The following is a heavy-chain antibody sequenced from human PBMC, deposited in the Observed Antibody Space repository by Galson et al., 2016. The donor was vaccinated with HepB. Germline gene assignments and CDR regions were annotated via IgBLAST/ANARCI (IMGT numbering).Heavy chain of an antibody. CDR1: GFPFNTYA. Sequence: SLRLSCAASGFPFNTYAMTWVRQAPGKGLEWVSGVSGHAGSTYYADPVKGRFAISRDNFKNTLYLQMNSLRADEPAVYYCAKANIIMVTLGVFLDTWGQGTLVTVSS. CDR3: AKANIIMVTLGVFLDT. D-gene: IGHD2-15*01. V-gene: IGHV3-23*01. J-gene: IGHJ1*01. CDR2: VSGHAGST.